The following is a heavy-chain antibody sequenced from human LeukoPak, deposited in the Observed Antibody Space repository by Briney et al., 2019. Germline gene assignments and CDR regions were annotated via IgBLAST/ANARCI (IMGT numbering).Heavy chain of an antibody. D-gene: IGHD2-2*01. V-gene: IGHV1-18*01. Sequence: ASVKVSCKASGYTFTSYGISWVRQAPGQGLEWMGWISAYNGNTNYAQKLQGRVTMTTDTSTSTAYMELRSLRSDDTAVYYCASGRVGCSSTSCPLGYWGQGTLVTVSS. CDR3: ASGRVGCSSTSCPLGY. J-gene: IGHJ4*02. CDR1: GYTFTSYG. CDR2: ISAYNGNT.